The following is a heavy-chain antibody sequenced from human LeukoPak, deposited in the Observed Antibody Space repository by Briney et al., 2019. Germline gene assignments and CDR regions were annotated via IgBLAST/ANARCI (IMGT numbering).Heavy chain of an antibody. D-gene: IGHD5-12*01. V-gene: IGHV1-24*01. J-gene: IGHJ4*02. CDR2: FDPEDGAT. Sequence: GASVKVSCKVSGYTLTELSMHWVRQAPGKGLEWMGGFDPEDGATIYAQKFQGRVTMTEDTSTDAAYMELSSLRSEDTAVYYCATVMLYSGYYFDYWGQGTLVTVSS. CDR3: ATVMLYSGYYFDY. CDR1: GYTLTELS.